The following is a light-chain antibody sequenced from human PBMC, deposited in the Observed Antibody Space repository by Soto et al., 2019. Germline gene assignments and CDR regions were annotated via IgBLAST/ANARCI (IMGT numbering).Light chain of an antibody. Sequence: EIVMTQSPATLSVSPGERATLSCRASQSVSSKLAWNQQKPGQAPRLLMYDASTRATGIPARFSGSGSGTEFTLTISSLQSEDFAVYYCQQNNNWPRTFGQGTRVEIK. J-gene: IGKJ1*01. CDR1: QSVSSK. CDR2: DAS. CDR3: QQNNNWPRT. V-gene: IGKV3-15*01.